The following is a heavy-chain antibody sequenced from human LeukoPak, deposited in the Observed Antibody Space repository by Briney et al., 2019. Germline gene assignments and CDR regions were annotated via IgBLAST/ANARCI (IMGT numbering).Heavy chain of an antibody. CDR2: IHASGYST. CDR1: GFTFSDYA. J-gene: IGHJ4*02. Sequence: GGSLRLSCAASGFTFSDYAVNWVRQAPGKGLEWVSGIHASGYSTDYADSVKGRFTVSRDNSKNILYLQMNSLRAEDTAVYYCVKGPGSDLWSGSYPFDYWGQGTLVTVSS. CDR3: VKGPGSDLWSGSYPFDY. D-gene: IGHD3-3*01. V-gene: IGHV3-23*01.